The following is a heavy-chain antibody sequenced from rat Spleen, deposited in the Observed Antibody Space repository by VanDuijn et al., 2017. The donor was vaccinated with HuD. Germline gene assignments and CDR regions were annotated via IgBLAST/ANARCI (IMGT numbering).Heavy chain of an antibody. J-gene: IGHJ3*01. CDR2: IWAGGGT. Sequence: QIHLKESGPGLVQPSQTLSLTCTVSGFSLASNGVSWVRQPPGKSLVWMGTIWAGGGTNYNSAVQSRLSISRDTSKRQGFLKVNSLQTEDSATYYCARDKGGQLRGFAYWGQGTLVTVSS. CDR1: GFSLASNG. D-gene: IGHD1-10*01. CDR3: ARDKGGQLRGFAY. V-gene: IGHV2-72*01.